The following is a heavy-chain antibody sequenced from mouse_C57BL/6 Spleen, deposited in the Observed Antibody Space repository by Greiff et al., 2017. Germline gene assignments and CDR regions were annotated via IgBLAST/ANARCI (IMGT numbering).Heavy chain of an antibody. D-gene: IGHD1-1*01. J-gene: IGHJ1*03. V-gene: IGHV1-26*01. CDR3: ARSPLLPPDV. CDR2: INPNNGGT. Sequence: EVQLQQSGPELVKPGASVKISCKASGYTFTDYYMNWVKQSHGKSLEWIGDINPNNGGTSYNQKFKGKATLTVDKSSSTAYVELRSLTSEDSAVYYCARSPLLPPDVWGTGTTVTVSS. CDR1: GYTFTDYY.